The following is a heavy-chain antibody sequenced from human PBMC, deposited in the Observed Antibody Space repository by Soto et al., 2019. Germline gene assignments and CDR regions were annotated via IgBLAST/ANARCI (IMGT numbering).Heavy chain of an antibody. J-gene: IGHJ4*02. CDR3: AKEGDNRTFDFDH. CDR1: GFTFSNYA. D-gene: IGHD2-21*02. CDR2: IGGSGDT. V-gene: IGHV3-23*01. Sequence: PGGSLRLSCEASGFTFSNYAMSWVRQAAGKGLEWVSGIGGSGDTYYADSVKGRFTISRDNSKNTLYLQMNSLRVEDTAVYYCAKEGDNRTFDFDHWGQGTLVTVSS.